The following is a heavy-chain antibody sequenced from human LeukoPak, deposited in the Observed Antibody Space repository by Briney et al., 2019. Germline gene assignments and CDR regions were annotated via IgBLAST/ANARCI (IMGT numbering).Heavy chain of an antibody. D-gene: IGHD3-10*01. CDR3: TRVGSGTYYEYYFDN. V-gene: IGHV3-23*01. CDR1: GFSFNYYA. Sequence: GRSLRLSCAASGFSFNYYAMSWVRQTPGKGLEWVSGISGSGGSTYGADSVKGRLTISRDNSKNMLYLQMDSLRAEDTAIYYCTRVGSGTYYEYYFDNWGQGTLVTVSS. CDR2: ISGSGGST. J-gene: IGHJ4*02.